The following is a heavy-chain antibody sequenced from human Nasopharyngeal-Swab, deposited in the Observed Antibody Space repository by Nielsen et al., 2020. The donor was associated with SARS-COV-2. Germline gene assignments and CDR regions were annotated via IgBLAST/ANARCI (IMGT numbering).Heavy chain of an antibody. Sequence: TLSLTCAISGDIVSSNSAAWNWIMQSPSRGLECLGRTYYRSKWYNDYELSVKSRITINKDTSKNQLSMQLNCVTPEDTAVYYCARVPEAYGMDVWGQGTTVTVSS. V-gene: IGHV6-1*01. CDR1: GDIVSSNSAA. D-gene: IGHD2-2*01. J-gene: IGHJ6*02. CDR2: TYYRSKWYN. CDR3: ARVPEAYGMDV.